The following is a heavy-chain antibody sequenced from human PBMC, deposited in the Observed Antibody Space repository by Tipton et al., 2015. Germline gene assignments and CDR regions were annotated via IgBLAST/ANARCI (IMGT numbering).Heavy chain of an antibody. CDR3: AKDPDLVSWVDCGMDV. Sequence: GSLRLSCAASGFTFSIYAMSWVRQAPGKGLEWVSGISNSGGSTNYADSVKGRFTISRDNSKNTVYLQMNSLRAEDTAVYYCAKDPDLVSWVDCGMDVWGQGTTVTVSS. V-gene: IGHV3-23*01. D-gene: IGHD3-9*01. CDR1: GFTFSIYA. CDR2: ISNSGGST. J-gene: IGHJ6*02.